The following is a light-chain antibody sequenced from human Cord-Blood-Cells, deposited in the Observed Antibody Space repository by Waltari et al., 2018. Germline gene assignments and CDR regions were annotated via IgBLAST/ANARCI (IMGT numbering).Light chain of an antibody. J-gene: IGKJ4*02. Sequence: DIQMTQSPSTLSASVGDRVTITCRASQSISSWWAWYQQQPGKAPKLLIYKESSLESRGPSRVGGCRSGTECTPTLSSLQPDGFAANFRQQYNAYSLTTGGGTKV. V-gene: IGKV1-5*03. CDR3: QQYNAYSLT. CDR1: QSISSW. CDR2: KES.